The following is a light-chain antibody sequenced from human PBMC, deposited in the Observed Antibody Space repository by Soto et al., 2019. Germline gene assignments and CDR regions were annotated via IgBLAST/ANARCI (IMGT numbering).Light chain of an antibody. V-gene: IGKV3-15*01. CDR2: AAS. CDR3: QHYNSYSEA. J-gene: IGKJ1*01. Sequence: ISMTQSPPTLSVSPGGRVTLSCEASETISADLAWYHHRPGQAPRLLIYAASTRAPGVPARFSGSGSGTDFTLAIANLQPEDFATYYCQHYNSYSEAFGQGTKVDIK. CDR1: ETISAD.